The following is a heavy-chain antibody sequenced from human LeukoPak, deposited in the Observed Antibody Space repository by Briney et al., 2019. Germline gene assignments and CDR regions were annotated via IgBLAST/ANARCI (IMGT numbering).Heavy chain of an antibody. CDR3: ASLESYYDSSGHGAFDY. D-gene: IGHD3-22*01. V-gene: IGHV4-34*01. J-gene: IGHJ4*02. CDR2: INHSGST. Sequence: SETLSLTCAVYGGSFSGYYWSWIRQPPGKGLEWIGEINHSGSTNYNPSLKSRVTISVDTSKNQFSLKLSSVTAADTAVYYCASLESYYDSSGHGAFDYWGQGTLVTVSS. CDR1: GGSFSGYY.